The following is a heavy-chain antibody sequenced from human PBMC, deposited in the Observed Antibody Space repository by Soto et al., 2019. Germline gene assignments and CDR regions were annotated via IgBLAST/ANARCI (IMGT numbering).Heavy chain of an antibody. D-gene: IGHD5-12*01. V-gene: IGHV3-66*01. CDR2: IYSGGST. J-gene: IGHJ4*02. Sequence: GGSLRLSCAASGFTVSSNYMSWVRQAPGKGLEWVSVIYSGGSTYYADSVKGRFTISRDNSKNTLYLQMNSLRAEDTAVYYCARDSGYSGYDLSYYFDYWGQGTLVTVSS. CDR3: ARDSGYSGYDLSYYFDY. CDR1: GFTVSSNY.